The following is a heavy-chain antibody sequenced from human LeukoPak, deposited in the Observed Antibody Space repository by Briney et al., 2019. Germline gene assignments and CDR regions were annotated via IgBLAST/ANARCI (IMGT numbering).Heavy chain of an antibody. J-gene: IGHJ6*03. CDR2: ISYDGSHK. CDR3: AKGHYTDV. V-gene: IGHV3-30*18. Sequence: RTGRSLRLSCAASGFTFSSSGMHWVRQAPGRGLEWVAVISYDGSHKYYVDSVKGRFTISRDNSKNTLYLQMNSLRAEDTAVYYCAKGHYTDVWGKGTTVTVSS. CDR1: GFTFSSSG.